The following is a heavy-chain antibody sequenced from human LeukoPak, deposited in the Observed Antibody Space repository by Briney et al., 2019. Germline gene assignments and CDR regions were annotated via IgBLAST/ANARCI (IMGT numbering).Heavy chain of an antibody. D-gene: IGHD3-22*01. CDR1: GFTFTSSA. CDR3: AADLNYYDSSGSGDY. CDR2: IVVGSGNT. V-gene: IGHV1-58*02. J-gene: IGHJ4*02. Sequence: SVKVSCKASGFTFTSSAMQWVRQARGQRLEWIGWIVVGSGNTNYAQKLQERVTITRDMSTSTAYMELTSLRSEDTAVYYCAADLNYYDSSGSGDYWGQGTLVTVSS.